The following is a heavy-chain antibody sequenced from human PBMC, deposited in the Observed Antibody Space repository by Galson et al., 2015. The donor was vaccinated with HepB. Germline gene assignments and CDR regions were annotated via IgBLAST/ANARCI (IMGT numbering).Heavy chain of an antibody. J-gene: IGHJ4*02. CDR2: VYYSGST. D-gene: IGHD5-12*01. CDR3: ARGYDWFVRYYFDY. Sequence: ETLSLTCTVSGDSISGYYWSWIRQPPGKGLEWIGYVYYSGSTNFNPSLKSRVTISINTSKNQFSLKLSSVTAADTAVYFCARGYDWFVRYYFDYWGQGTLVTVSS. CDR1: GDSISGYY. V-gene: IGHV4-59*01.